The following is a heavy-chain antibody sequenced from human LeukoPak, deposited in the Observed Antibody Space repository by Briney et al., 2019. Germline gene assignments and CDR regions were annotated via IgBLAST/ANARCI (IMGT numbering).Heavy chain of an antibody. CDR2: IYYSGST. CDR1: GGSISSYY. V-gene: IGHV4-59*01. Sequence: SETLSLTCTVSGGSISSYYWSWIRQPPGKGLEWIGYIYYSGSTNYNPSLKSRVTISVDTSKNQFSLKLSSVTAADTAVYYCAREAGYYYGSGSYYHNWFDPWGQGTLVTVSS. D-gene: IGHD3-10*01. CDR3: AREAGYYYGSGSYYHNWFDP. J-gene: IGHJ5*02.